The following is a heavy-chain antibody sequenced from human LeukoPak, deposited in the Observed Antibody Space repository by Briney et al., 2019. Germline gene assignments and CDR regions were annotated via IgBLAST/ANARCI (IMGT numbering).Heavy chain of an antibody. CDR3: VVGTVYYFDY. D-gene: IGHD1-26*01. V-gene: IGHV3-30*04. CDR1: GFTFSNYA. CDR2: ISYDGSNK. J-gene: IGHJ4*02. Sequence: GGSLRLSCAASGFTFSNYAMHWVRQAPGKGLEWVAVISYDGSNKYYADSVKGRFTISRDNSKNTLYLQMNSLRAEDTAVYYCVVGTVYYFDYWGQGTLVTVSS.